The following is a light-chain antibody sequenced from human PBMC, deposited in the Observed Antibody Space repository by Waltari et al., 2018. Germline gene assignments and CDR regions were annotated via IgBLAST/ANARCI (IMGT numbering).Light chain of an antibody. V-gene: IGLV2-11*01. Sequence: QSALTQPRSVSGSPGQSVIVSCTGTSSEVAGYSFVSWYQQYPGKAPQLMIYDVNKRPSGVPDRFSGSKSGNTASLTISGLQAEDEAEYYCCSYAGSYSFVFGTGTKVTVL. CDR1: SSEVAGYSF. J-gene: IGLJ1*01. CDR2: DVN. CDR3: CSYAGSYSFV.